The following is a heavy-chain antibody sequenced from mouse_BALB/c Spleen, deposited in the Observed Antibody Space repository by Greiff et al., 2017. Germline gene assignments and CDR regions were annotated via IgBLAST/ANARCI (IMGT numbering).Heavy chain of an antibody. D-gene: IGHD2-4*01. J-gene: IGHJ3*01. CDR3: ARLFYYDYDWFAY. CDR1: GYTFPSYV. V-gene: IGHV1-14*01. CDR2: INPYNDGT. Sequence: EVQLQQSGPELVKPGASVKMSCKASGYTFPSYVMHWVKQKPGQGLEWIGYINPYNDGTTYNETFKGKATLTSDKSSSTASMELSSLTSEDSAVYYCARLFYYDYDWFAYWGQGTLVTVSA.